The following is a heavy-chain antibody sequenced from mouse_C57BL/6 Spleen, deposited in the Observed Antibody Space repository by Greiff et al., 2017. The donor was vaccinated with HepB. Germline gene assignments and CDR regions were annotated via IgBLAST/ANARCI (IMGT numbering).Heavy chain of an antibody. CDR2: FYPGGGSI. CDR1: GYTFTEYT. J-gene: IGHJ3*01. D-gene: IGHD2-4*01. CDR3: ARHEGGLYDYEPWFAY. V-gene: IGHV1-62-2*01. Sequence: QVQLQQSGAELVKPGASVKLSCKASGYTFTEYTIHWVKQRSGQGLEWIGWFYPGGGSIQYNEKFKDKATLTADKSSSTVYMELSRLTSEDSAVYFCARHEGGLYDYEPWFAYWGQGTLVTVSA.